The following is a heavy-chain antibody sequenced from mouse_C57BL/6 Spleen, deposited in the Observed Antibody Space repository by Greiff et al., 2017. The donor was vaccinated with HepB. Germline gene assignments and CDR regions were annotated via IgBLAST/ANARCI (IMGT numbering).Heavy chain of an antibody. V-gene: IGHV1-4*01. D-gene: IGHD3-2*02. CDR3: ARKSSGYAMDY. CDR1: GYTFTSYT. Sequence: QVQLQQSGAELARPGASVKMSCKASGYTFTSYTMHWVKQRPGQGLEWIGYINPSSGYTKYNQKFKDKATLTADKSSSTAYMQLSSLTSEDSAVYYCARKSSGYAMDYWGQGTSVTVSS. J-gene: IGHJ4*01. CDR2: INPSSGYT.